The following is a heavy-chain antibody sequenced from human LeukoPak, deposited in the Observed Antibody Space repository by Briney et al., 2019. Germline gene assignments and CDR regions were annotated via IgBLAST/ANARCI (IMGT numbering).Heavy chain of an antibody. CDR1: GFTVSTYA. Sequence: GGSLRLSCSASGFTVSTYAEGWVRQAPVRGLEWVASIIANGNTLYAESLKGRFTISRDISKNTVFLQINSLRAEDTAMYHCAKYLQPSGSPYALDFWGHGTMVTVSS. V-gene: IGHV3-23*01. D-gene: IGHD3-3*01. CDR3: AKYLQPSGSPYALDF. CDR2: IIANGNT. J-gene: IGHJ3*01.